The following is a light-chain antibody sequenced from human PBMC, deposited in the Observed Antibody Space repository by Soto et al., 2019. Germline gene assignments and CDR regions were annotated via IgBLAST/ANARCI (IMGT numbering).Light chain of an antibody. Sequence: QSVLTQPPSVSGAPGQRVTISCTGSSSNIGAGFDVHWYQHLPGTAPKLLIYDNNNRPSGVPDRFSGSKSGTSASLAITGLQAEDEADYYCQSYDSSLSGHVVFGGGTKVTVL. V-gene: IGLV1-40*01. CDR2: DNN. J-gene: IGLJ2*01. CDR1: SSNIGAGFD. CDR3: QSYDSSLSGHVV.